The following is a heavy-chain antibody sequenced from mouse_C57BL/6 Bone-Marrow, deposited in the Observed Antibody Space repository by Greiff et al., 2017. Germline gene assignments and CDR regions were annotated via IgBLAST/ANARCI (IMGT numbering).Heavy chain of an antibody. CDR1: GFTFSDYY. D-gene: IGHD1-1*01. J-gene: IGHJ1*03. Sequence: EVHLVESEGGLVQPGSSMKLSCTASGFTFSDYYMAWVRQVPEKGLEWVANINYDGSSTYYLDSLKSRFIISRDNAKNILYLQMSSLKSEDTATYYCARDNSITTVRYFDVWGTGTTVTVSS. CDR3: ARDNSITTVRYFDV. V-gene: IGHV5-16*01. CDR2: INYDGSST.